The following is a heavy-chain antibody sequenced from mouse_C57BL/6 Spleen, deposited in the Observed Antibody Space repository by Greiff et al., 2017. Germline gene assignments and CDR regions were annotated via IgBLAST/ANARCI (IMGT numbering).Heavy chain of an antibody. CDR1: GFTFSSYA. Sequence: DVHLVESGGGLVKPGGSLKLSCAASGFTFSSYAMSWVRQTPEKRLEWVATISDGGSYTYYPDNVTGRFTISRDNAKHNLYLQMSHMKSEDTAMYYCARGAGITTSPAMDYWGQGTSGTVSS. J-gene: IGHJ4*01. D-gene: IGHD1-1*01. CDR3: ARGAGITTSPAMDY. CDR2: ISDGGSYT. V-gene: IGHV5-4*01.